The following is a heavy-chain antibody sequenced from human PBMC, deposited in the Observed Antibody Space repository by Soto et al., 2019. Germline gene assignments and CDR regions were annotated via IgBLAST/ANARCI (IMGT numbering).Heavy chain of an antibody. CDR3: ATGSSSRTGMGV. J-gene: IGHJ6*02. CDR1: GFTFSGAA. V-gene: IGHV1-58*01. Sequence: SVKGSCKTAGFTFSGAAVQGVRKARGQRLEWIGWIVVGSGNTNYAQKFQERVTITRDMSTSTAYMELSSLRPEDTAVYYCATGSSSRTGMGVWGQGTTVTVSS. CDR2: IVVGSGNT. D-gene: IGHD6-6*01.